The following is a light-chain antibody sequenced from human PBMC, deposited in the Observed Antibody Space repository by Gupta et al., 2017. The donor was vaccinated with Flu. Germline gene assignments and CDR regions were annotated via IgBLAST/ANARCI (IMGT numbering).Light chain of an antibody. Sequence: QLVVTQSPSASASLGASVNLTCTLSSGHSSYAIAWHQQQPQKGPRYLMRLNSDGSHNKGDGIPDRFSGSSSGAERYLTISSLQAEDEDDYYCQTWGTFWVFGGGTKLTVL. V-gene: IGLV4-69*01. J-gene: IGLJ3*02. CDR1: SGHSSYA. CDR2: LNSDGSH. CDR3: QTWGTFWV.